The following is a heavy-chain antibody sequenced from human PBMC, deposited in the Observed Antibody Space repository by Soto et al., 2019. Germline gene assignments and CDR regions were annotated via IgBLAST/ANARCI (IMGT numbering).Heavy chain of an antibody. CDR2: IYYSGST. J-gene: IGHJ5*02. Sequence: SETLSLTCTVSGGSISSYYWSWIRQPPGKGLEWIGYIYYSGSTNYNPSLKSRVTISVDTSKNQFSLTLSSVTAADTAVYYCARDVKCSGGSCYGRKVNWFDPWGQGTLVTISS. D-gene: IGHD2-15*01. V-gene: IGHV4-59*01. CDR1: GGSISSYY. CDR3: ARDVKCSGGSCYGRKVNWFDP.